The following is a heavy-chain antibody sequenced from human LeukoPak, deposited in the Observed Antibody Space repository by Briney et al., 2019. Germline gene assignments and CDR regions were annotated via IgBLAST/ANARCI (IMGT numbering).Heavy chain of an antibody. D-gene: IGHD3-10*01. CDR2: INPSGGST. Sequence: ASVKVSCKASGYTFTSYYIHWVRQAPGQGLEWMGIINPSGGSTSYAQKFQGRVTMTRDMSTSTVYMELSSLRSEDTAMYYCARAPQTRYYGSSSFDYWGQGTLVTVSS. V-gene: IGHV1-46*01. CDR3: ARAPQTRYYGSSSFDY. J-gene: IGHJ4*02. CDR1: GYTFTSYY.